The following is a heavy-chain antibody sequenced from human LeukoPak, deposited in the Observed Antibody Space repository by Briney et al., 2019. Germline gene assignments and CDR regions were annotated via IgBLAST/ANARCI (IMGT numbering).Heavy chain of an antibody. J-gene: IGHJ4*02. D-gene: IGHD2-8*01. V-gene: IGHV3-53*01. CDR3: AKGEGTKGHYYFEY. CDR1: GFTVSSNY. CDR2: IYSGGST. Sequence: PGGSLRLSCAASGFTVSSNYMSWVRQAPGKGLEWVSLIYSGGSTYYADSVKGRFTISRDNSKNTVYLQMNSLRAEDTAVYYCAKGEGTKGHYYFEYWGQGTLVTVSS.